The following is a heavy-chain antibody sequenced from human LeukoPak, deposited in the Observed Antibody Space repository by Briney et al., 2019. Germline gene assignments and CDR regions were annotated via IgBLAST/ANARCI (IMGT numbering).Heavy chain of an antibody. V-gene: IGHV3-7*01. J-gene: IGHJ3*02. CDR3: ASDGGGTSSGWSDAFDI. CDR2: IKQDGSEK. D-gene: IGHD6-19*01. CDR1: GLTISNNW. Sequence: GGSLRLSCADSGLTISNNWMSWVRQAPGKGLEWVANIKQDGSEKYYVDSVKGRFTISRDNAKNSLYLQMNSLRAEDTAVYYCASDGGGTSSGWSDAFDIWGQGTMVTVSS.